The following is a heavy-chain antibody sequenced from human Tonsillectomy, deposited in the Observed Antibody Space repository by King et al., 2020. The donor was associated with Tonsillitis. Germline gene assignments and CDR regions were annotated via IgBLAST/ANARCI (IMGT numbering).Heavy chain of an antibody. D-gene: IGHD3-3*01. CDR3: ARSTIFGMVIIDYFDY. V-gene: IGHV2-70*15. J-gene: IGHJ4*02. CDR1: GFSLSTSGMC. CDR2: IESDNDK. Sequence: LTLKESGPALVKPTQTLTLTCTFSGFSLSTSGMCVSWIRQPPGKALEWLARIESDNDKYYIASLKTRLTISKDTSKNQVVLTMTNMDPVDTATYYCARSTIFGMVIIDYFDYWGQGTLVTVSS.